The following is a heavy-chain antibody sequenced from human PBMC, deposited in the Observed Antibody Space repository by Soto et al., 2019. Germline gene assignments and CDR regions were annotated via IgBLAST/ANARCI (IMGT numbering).Heavy chain of an antibody. CDR1: GGSISSGDYY. J-gene: IGHJ4*02. Sequence: SETLSLTCTVSGGSISSGDYYWSWIRQPPGKGLEWIGYIYYSGSTYYNPSLKSRVTISVDTSMNQFSLKLSSVTAADTAVYYRARSFGVAAAGPFDYWGQGTLVPVSS. V-gene: IGHV4-30-4*01. D-gene: IGHD6-13*01. CDR2: IYYSGST. CDR3: ARSFGVAAAGPFDY.